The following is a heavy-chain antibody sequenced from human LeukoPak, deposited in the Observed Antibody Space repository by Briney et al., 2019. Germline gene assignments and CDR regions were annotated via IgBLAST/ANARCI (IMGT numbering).Heavy chain of an antibody. J-gene: IGHJ5*02. CDR3: ARDKEYYYGSGGLDP. CDR2: IYYSGST. Sequence: PSETLSLTCAVYGGSFSGYYWGWIRQPPGKGLEWIGYIYYSGSTNYNPSLKSRVTISVDTSKNQFSLKLSSVTAADTAVYYCARDKEYYYGSGGLDPWGQGTLVTVSS. CDR1: GGSFSGYY. V-gene: IGHV4-59*01. D-gene: IGHD3-10*01.